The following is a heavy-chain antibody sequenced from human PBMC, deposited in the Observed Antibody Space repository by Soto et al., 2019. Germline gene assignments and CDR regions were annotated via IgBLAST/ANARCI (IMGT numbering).Heavy chain of an antibody. V-gene: IGHV1-46*01. CDR1: GYTFTSYY. CDR2: INPSGGST. D-gene: IGHD3-3*01. J-gene: IGHJ5*02. Sequence: ASVKVSCKASGYTFTSYYMQWVRQAPGQGLEWMGIINPSGGSTSYAQKFQGRVTMTRDTSTSTVYMELSSLRSEDTAVYYCARAKSITIFGVVINNWFDPWGQGTMVTVYS. CDR3: ARAKSITIFGVVINNWFDP.